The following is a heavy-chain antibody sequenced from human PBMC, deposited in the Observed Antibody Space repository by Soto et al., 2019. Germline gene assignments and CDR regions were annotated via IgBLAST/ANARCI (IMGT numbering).Heavy chain of an antibody. Sequence: EVQLVESGGGLVQPGGSLRLSCAASGFIFSSYWMSWVRQAPGKGLEWVANINQDGSGKYYVDSVKGRFTISRDNAKNSRSLQMNSVRDEDTAVYYCARGLDTSGWYADRFDYWGQGTLVAVSS. J-gene: IGHJ4*02. CDR1: GFIFSSYW. V-gene: IGHV3-7*01. CDR2: INQDGSGK. CDR3: ARGLDTSGWYADRFDY. D-gene: IGHD6-19*01.